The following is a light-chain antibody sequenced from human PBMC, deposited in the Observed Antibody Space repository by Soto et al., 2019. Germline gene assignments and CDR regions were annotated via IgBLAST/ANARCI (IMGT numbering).Light chain of an antibody. V-gene: IGLV2-11*01. CDR2: DVT. Sequence: QSVLTQPRSVSGSLGHSVTISCSRTSYNFVSWYQHPPGKAPRLIIYDVTKRPSGVPDRFSASKSGSVASLTISGLQADDEADYYCSSLLPSEILLFGGGTQLTVL. CDR3: SSLLPSEILL. CDR1: SYNF. J-gene: IGLJ2*01.